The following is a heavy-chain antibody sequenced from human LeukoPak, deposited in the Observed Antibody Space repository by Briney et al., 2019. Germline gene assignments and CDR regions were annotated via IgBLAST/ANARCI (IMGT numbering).Heavy chain of an antibody. Sequence: GGSLRLSCAASGFTFSSYAMSWVRQAPGKGLEWVSAISGSGGSTYYADSEKGRFTISRDNSKNTLYLQMNSLRAEDTAVYYCAKDLLPDYGENYYYYGMDVWGQGTTVTVSS. CDR1: GFTFSSYA. J-gene: IGHJ6*02. CDR2: ISGSGGST. CDR3: AKDLLPDYGENYYYYGMDV. V-gene: IGHV3-23*01. D-gene: IGHD4-17*01.